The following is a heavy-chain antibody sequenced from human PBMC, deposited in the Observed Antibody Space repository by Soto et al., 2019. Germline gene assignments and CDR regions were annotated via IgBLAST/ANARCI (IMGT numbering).Heavy chain of an antibody. V-gene: IGHV4-59*01. Sequence: SETLSLTCTVSGGSISNYYWSWIRQPPGKGLEWIGYIYYSGSTNYNPSLKSRVTISVDTSKNQFSLKLSSVTAADTAVYYCARSGGYSYGYSYYYYMDVWGKGTTVTVSS. CDR3: ARSGGYSYGYSYYYYMDV. J-gene: IGHJ6*03. D-gene: IGHD5-18*01. CDR1: GGSISNYY. CDR2: IYYSGST.